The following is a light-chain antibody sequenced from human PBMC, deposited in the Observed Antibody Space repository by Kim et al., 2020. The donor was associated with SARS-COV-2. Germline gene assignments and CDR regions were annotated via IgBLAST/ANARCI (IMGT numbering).Light chain of an antibody. Sequence: GQKVTISCSGSSSNRWKNYVSWYQQLPKTAPKLLIYDNNERPSGIPDRFSGSKSGTSTTLGITGLQTGDEADYYCGTWDSSLSAVVFGGGTQLTVL. CDR3: GTWDSSLSAVV. J-gene: IGLJ2*01. CDR1: SSNRWKNY. V-gene: IGLV1-51*01. CDR2: DNN.